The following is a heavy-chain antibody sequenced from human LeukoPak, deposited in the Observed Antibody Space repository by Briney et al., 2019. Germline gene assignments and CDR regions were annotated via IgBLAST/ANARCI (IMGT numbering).Heavy chain of an antibody. CDR1: GYTFTTYA. Sequence: ASVKVSCKASGYTFTTYAINWVRQAPGQGLEWMGWINTNTGNPTYAQGFTGRFVFSLDTSVYTAYLQISSLKAEDTAVYYCARNDVGWFGESYYFDYWGQGTLVTVSS. D-gene: IGHD3-10*01. J-gene: IGHJ4*02. V-gene: IGHV7-4-1*02. CDR2: INTNTGNP. CDR3: ARNDVGWFGESYYFDY.